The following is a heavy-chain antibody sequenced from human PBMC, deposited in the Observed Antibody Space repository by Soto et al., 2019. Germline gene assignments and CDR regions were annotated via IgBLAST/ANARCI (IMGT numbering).Heavy chain of an antibody. CDR3: ARDSPPGWHFDY. V-gene: IGHV3-48*02. CDR2: ISSSGSTI. Sequence: EAQLVESGGGLVQPGGSLRLSCAASEFTFSSYSMNWVRQAPGKGLEWISYISSSGSTIFYADSVRGRFTISRDNAKNSLYLLMNSLRDEDTAVYNCARDSPPGWHFDYWGQGTLVTVSS. D-gene: IGHD6-19*01. CDR1: EFTFSSYS. J-gene: IGHJ4*02.